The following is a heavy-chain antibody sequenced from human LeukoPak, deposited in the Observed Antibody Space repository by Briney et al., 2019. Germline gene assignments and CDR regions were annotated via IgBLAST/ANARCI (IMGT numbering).Heavy chain of an antibody. V-gene: IGHV1-46*01. J-gene: IGHJ4*02. Sequence: ASVKVSCKASGYTFTSYYMHWVRQAPGQGLEWMGIINPSSGSTSYAQKFQGRVTMTRDTSTSTVYMELSSLRSEDTAVYYCARAGDGDYVWGSYRLDYWGQGTLVTVSS. D-gene: IGHD3-16*02. CDR3: ARAGDGDYVWGSYRLDY. CDR1: GYTFTSYY. CDR2: INPSSGST.